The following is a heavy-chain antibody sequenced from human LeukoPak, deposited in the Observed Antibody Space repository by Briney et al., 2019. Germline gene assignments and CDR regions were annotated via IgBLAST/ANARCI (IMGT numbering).Heavy chain of an antibody. CDR1: GYSISSGYY. Sequence: SETLSLTRAVSGYSISSGYYWGWIRQPPGKGLEWIGSIYHSGSTYYNPSLKSRVTISVDTSKNQFSLKLSSVTAADTAVYYCARQTPETLDYWGQGTLVTVSS. V-gene: IGHV4-38-2*01. CDR3: ARQTPETLDY. J-gene: IGHJ4*02. CDR2: IYHSGST.